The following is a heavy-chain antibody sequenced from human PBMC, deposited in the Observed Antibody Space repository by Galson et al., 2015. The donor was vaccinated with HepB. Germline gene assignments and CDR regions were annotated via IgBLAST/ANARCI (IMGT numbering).Heavy chain of an antibody. CDR2: IYPADSDT. CDR3: ARRLDTAVVGGAFAI. CDR1: GYSFTNYW. D-gene: IGHD5-18*01. J-gene: IGHJ3*02. Sequence: QSGAEVKKPGESLKISCEGSGYSFTNYWIGWLRQMPGKGLEWMGIIYPADSDTKYSPSFQGQVTISADKSIGTAYLQWSGLKASDTAMYYCARRLDTAVVGGAFAIWGQGTMVTVSS. V-gene: IGHV5-51*01.